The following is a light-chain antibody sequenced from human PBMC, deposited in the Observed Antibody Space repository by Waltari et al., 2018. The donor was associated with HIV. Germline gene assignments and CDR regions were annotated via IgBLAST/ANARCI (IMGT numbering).Light chain of an antibody. CDR1: QSLLHSTGCNY. V-gene: IGKV2-28*01. CDR2: LGS. Sequence: DIVMTQSPRSLPVTPGEPASFSCRSGQSLLHSTGCNYLGWYLQKPGHSPQLLIYLGSYRASGVPDRFSGSGSGTDFTLKISRVEAEDVGVYYCMQSLQTPSTFGQGTKLEIK. CDR3: MQSLQTPST. J-gene: IGKJ2*02.